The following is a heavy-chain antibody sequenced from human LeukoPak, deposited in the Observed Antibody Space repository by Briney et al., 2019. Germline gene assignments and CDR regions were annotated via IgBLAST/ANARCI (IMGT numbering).Heavy chain of an antibody. D-gene: IGHD3-10*01. CDR3: ARASSGTYYTFDY. CDR1: GGSITSNSYY. V-gene: IGHV4-39*01. J-gene: IGHJ4*02. Sequence: SETLSLTCTVSGGSITSNSYYWGWIRQPPGKGLEWIGSIYYSGSTYYNPSLKSRVTISVDTSKNQFSLKLSSVTAADTAVYYCARASSGTYYTFDYWGQGTLVTVSS. CDR2: IYYSGST.